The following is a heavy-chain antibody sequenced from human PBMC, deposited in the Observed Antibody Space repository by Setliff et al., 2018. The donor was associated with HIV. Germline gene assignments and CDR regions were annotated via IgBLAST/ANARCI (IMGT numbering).Heavy chain of an antibody. CDR1: GGSFKGNL. CDR3: ARRTRENPYYHYYYMDA. V-gene: IGHV4-34*01. J-gene: IGHJ6*03. CDR2: INHGGSP. Sequence: PSETLSLTCAIYGGSFKGNLWNWIRQSPGKGLEWVGEINHGGSPNYNPSLKSRVIISIDTSKNQFSLKLTSVTAADTAKYYCARRTRENPYYHYYYMDAWGNGTTVTVSS.